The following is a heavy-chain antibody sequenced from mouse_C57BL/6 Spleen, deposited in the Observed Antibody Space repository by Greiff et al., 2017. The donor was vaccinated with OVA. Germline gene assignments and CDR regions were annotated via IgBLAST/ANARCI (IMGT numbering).Heavy chain of an antibody. CDR2: IYPRSGNT. V-gene: IGHV1-81*01. Sequence: QVQLQQSGAELARPGASVKLSCKASGYTFTSYGISWVKQRTGQGLEWIGEIYPRSGNTYYNEKFKGKATLTADKSSSTAYMELRSLTSEDSAVYFCARSSDYDEDYFDYWGQGTTLTVSS. CDR1: GYTFTSYG. J-gene: IGHJ2*01. D-gene: IGHD2-4*01. CDR3: ARSSDYDEDYFDY.